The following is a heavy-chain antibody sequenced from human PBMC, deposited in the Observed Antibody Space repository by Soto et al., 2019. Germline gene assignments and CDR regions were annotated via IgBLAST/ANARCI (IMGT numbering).Heavy chain of an antibody. J-gene: IGHJ5*02. D-gene: IGHD6-19*01. Sequence: SETLSLTCAVYGGSFSGYYWSWIRQTPGKGLEWIGEINDSGSTNHNPSLKSRVTILVDTPKNQFSLKVSSVTAADTAVYYCARRSSSGFVNWFDPWGQGILVTVSS. CDR2: INDSGST. CDR1: GGSFSGYY. V-gene: IGHV4-34*01. CDR3: ARRSSSGFVNWFDP.